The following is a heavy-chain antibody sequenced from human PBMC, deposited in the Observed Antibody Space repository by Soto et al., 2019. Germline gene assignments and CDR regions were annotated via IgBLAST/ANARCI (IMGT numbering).Heavy chain of an antibody. CDR1: GFTLDDYT. J-gene: IGHJ3*02. V-gene: IGHV3-43*01. CDR3: AKDILYYDSSARNAFDI. Sequence: EVQLVESGGVVVQPGGSLRLSCAASGFTLDDYTMHWVRQAPGKGLEWVSLISWDGGSTYYADSVKGRFTISRDNSKNSLYLQMNSLRTEDTALYYCAKDILYYDSSARNAFDIWGQGTMVTVSS. D-gene: IGHD3-22*01. CDR2: ISWDGGST.